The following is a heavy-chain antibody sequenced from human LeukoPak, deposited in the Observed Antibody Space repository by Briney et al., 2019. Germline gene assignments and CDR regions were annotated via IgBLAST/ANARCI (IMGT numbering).Heavy chain of an antibody. V-gene: IGHV3-74*01. D-gene: IGHD3-22*01. CDR2: INSDGSST. J-gene: IGHJ5*02. CDR1: GFTLSSDW. CDR3: AGNRDRSAYRRFDP. Sequence: GGSLRLSCEASGFTLSSDWMRWVCQAPGKGRVWVSRINSDGSSTSYADSVKGRFSISRDNAKNTVYLQMNSLRVEDTAVYYCAGNRDRSAYRRFDPWGQGTLVTVSS.